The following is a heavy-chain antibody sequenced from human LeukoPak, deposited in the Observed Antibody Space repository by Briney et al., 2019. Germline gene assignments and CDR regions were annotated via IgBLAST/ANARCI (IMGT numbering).Heavy chain of an antibody. CDR2: IWNDGSKK. CDR1: GFTSSTYG. J-gene: IGHJ4*02. CDR3: ARGSGSYYGVLAY. Sequence: PGRSLRLSCAASGFTSSTYGMHWVRQAPGKGLEWVALIWNDGSKKYYADSVKGRFTISRDNSNNTMYLQMNSLRAEDTAVYYCARGSGSYYGVLAYWGQGTLVTVSP. D-gene: IGHD1-26*01. V-gene: IGHV3-33*01.